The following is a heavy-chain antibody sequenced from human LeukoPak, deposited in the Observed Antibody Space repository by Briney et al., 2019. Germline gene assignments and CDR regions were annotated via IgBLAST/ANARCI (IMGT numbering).Heavy chain of an antibody. CDR2: ISDTSSYR. J-gene: IGHJ3*02. V-gene: IGHV3-21*01. CDR1: GFTFSDYS. Sequence: PGGSLRLSSAASGFTFSDYSFNWVRQAPGKGLEWGSSISDTSSYRFYADSFKGRFTISRDNAKNSLYLQMTSLRAEDTAVYYCARDWSVLRGVISLDAFDIWGRGTMVTVSS. CDR3: ARDWSVLRGVISLDAFDI. D-gene: IGHD3-10*01.